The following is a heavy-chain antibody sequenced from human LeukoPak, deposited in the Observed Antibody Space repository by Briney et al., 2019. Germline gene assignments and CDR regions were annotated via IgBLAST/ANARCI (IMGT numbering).Heavy chain of an antibody. CDR1: GFTFSVYY. V-gene: IGHV3-74*03. D-gene: IGHD5-12*01. CDR3: ATGYRSAYSWDS. CDR2: ISPDVTKS. Sequence: GGSLRLSCAASGFTFSVYYMFWVRQAPGKGLVWVSSISPDVTKSKYADFVEGRLTISRDNAKNTLYLQLNSLRVEDAAVYYCATGYRSAYSWDSWGQGTLVTVSS. J-gene: IGHJ4*02.